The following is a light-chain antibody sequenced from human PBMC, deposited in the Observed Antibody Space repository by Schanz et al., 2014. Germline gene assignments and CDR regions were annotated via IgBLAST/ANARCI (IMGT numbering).Light chain of an antibody. V-gene: IGLV2-8*01. CDR3: AVWDESLSGWV. Sequence: QSALTQPPSASGSPGQSVTISCTGTSSDVGGYNFVSWYQQHPGKAPKLMIYDVSKRPSGVPDRFSGSKSGNTASLTISGLQAEDEADYYCAVWDESLSGWVFGGGTKLTVL. CDR1: SSDVGGYNF. J-gene: IGLJ3*02. CDR2: DVS.